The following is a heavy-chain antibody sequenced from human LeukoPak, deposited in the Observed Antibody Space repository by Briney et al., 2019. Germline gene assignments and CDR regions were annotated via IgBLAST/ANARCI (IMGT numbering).Heavy chain of an antibody. CDR3: ARLPYSSGWDYYYGMDV. CDR1: GGSFSGYY. D-gene: IGHD6-19*01. V-gene: IGHV4-34*01. Sequence: PSETLSLTCAVYGGSFSGYYWSWIRQPPGKGLEWIGEINHSGSTNYNPSLKSRVTISVDTSKNQFSLKLSSVTAADTAVYYCARLPYSSGWDYYYGMDVWGQGTTVTVSS. J-gene: IGHJ6*02. CDR2: INHSGST.